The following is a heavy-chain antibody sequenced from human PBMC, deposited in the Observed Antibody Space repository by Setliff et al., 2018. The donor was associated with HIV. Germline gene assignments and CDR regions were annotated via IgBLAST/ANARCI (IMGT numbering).Heavy chain of an antibody. CDR3: ASEIVASTPLPDSLSMDV. CDR2: SNYNGIT. D-gene: IGHD2-15*01. V-gene: IGHV4-34*01. Sequence: KTSETLSLTCAVYGGSFSGLYWNWIRQSPGKGLEWIGRSNYNGITNYNPSLKSRVTISTDTSKHQVSLRLQSVTVADAAIYYCASEIVASTPLPDSLSMDVWGKGSTVTVSS. J-gene: IGHJ6*03. CDR1: GGSFSGLY.